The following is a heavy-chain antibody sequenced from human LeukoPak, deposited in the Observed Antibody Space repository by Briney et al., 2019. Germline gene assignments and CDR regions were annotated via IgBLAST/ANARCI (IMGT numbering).Heavy chain of an antibody. V-gene: IGHV3-11*04. CDR2: ISSSGSTI. Sequence: GGSLRLSCAASGFTFSVYYMSWIRQAPGEGLEWVSYISSSGSTIYYADSVKGRFTISRDNAKNSLYLQMNSLRAEDTAVYYCAKPGYSYGYSFDYWGQGTLVTVSS. CDR1: GFTFSVYY. CDR3: AKPGYSYGYSFDY. J-gene: IGHJ4*02. D-gene: IGHD5-18*01.